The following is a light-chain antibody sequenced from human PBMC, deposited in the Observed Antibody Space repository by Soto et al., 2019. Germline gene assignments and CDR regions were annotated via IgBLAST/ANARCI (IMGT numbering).Light chain of an antibody. CDR3: QNFGRSPLT. V-gene: IGKV3-20*01. CDR1: QSVSSSY. Sequence: EIVLTQSPGTMSFSPGERATLSCMASQSVSSSYLAWYQQKPGQDPRLLIYGASSKDTSIPDRFSGSGSVTDCSLTLIRLEPDDMAEYYFQNFGRSPLTFGGGTTWEIQ. CDR2: GAS. J-gene: IGKJ4*01.